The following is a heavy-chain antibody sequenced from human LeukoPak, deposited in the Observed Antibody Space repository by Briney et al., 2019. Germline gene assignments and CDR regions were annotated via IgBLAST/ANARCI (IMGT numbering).Heavy chain of an antibody. Sequence: ASVKVSCKASGGTFSSYAISWVRQAPGQGLEWMGGIIPIFGTANYAQKFQGRVTITADESTSTAYMELSSLRSEDTAVYYCGREEDRWFDPWGQGTLVTVSS. CDR3: GREEDRWFDP. J-gene: IGHJ5*02. V-gene: IGHV1-69*01. CDR1: GGTFSSYA. CDR2: IIPIFGTA.